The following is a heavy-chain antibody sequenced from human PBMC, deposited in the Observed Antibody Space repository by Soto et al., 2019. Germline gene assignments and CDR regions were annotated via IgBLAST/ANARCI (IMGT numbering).Heavy chain of an antibody. V-gene: IGHV4-59*01. CDR1: GGSISSYY. D-gene: IGHD5-12*01. J-gene: IGHJ3*02. Sequence: SETLSLTCTVSGGSISSYYWSWIRQPPGKGLEWIGYIYYSGSTNYNPSLKSRVTISVDTSKNQFSLKLSSVTAADTAVYYCARKEGAATIPRTHDAFDIWGQGTMVTVSS. CDR3: ARKEGAATIPRTHDAFDI. CDR2: IYYSGST.